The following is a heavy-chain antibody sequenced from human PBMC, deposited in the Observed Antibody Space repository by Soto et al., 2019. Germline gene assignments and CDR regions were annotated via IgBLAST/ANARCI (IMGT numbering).Heavy chain of an antibody. Sequence: PSETLSLTCTVSGGSISSSSYYWGWIRQPPGKGLEWIGSIYYSGSTYYNPSLKSRVAISVDTSKNQFSLKLSSVTAADTAVYYCARRRQQLVGSYYYYGMDVWGQGTTVTVSS. CDR3: ARRRQQLVGSYYYYGMDV. D-gene: IGHD6-13*01. CDR1: GGSISSSSYY. V-gene: IGHV4-39*01. J-gene: IGHJ6*02. CDR2: IYYSGST.